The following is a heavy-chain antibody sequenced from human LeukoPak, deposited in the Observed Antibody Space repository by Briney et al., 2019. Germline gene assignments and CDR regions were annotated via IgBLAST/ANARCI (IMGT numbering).Heavy chain of an antibody. CDR2: ISSSGSTI. Sequence: QTGGSLRLSCAASGFTFSDYYMSWIRQAPGKGLEWVSYISSSGSTIYYADSVKGRFTISRDNAKNSLYLQMNSLRAEDTAVYYCARELPYGGNSGDQHWGQGTLVTVSS. D-gene: IGHD4-23*01. CDR1: GFTFSDYY. V-gene: IGHV3-11*01. J-gene: IGHJ1*01. CDR3: ARELPYGGNSGDQH.